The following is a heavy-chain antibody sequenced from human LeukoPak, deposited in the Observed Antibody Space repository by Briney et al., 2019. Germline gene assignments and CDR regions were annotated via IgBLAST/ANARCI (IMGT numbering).Heavy chain of an antibody. V-gene: IGHV3-21*01. CDR3: ARDNGGSSPFDY. J-gene: IGHJ4*02. CDR2: ISGSNSYI. Sequence: GGSLRLSCAASGFTFSSYSMNWVRQAPGKGLEWVSSISGSNSYIYYADSMKGRFTISRDNAKNSLYLQMNSLRAEDTALYYCARDNGGSSPFDYWGQGTLVSVSS. D-gene: IGHD4-23*01. CDR1: GFTFSSYS.